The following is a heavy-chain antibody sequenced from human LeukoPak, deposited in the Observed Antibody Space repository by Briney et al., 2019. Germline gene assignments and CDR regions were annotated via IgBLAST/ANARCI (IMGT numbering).Heavy chain of an antibody. D-gene: IGHD4-17*01. V-gene: IGHV4-39*07. J-gene: IGHJ4*02. CDR3: AKEDGDYVDY. CDR2: IYYSGST. CDR1: GGSISSSSYY. Sequence: SETLSLTCTVSGGSISSSSYYWGWIRQPPGKGLEWIGSIYYSGSTYYNPSLKSRVTISVDTSKNQFSLRLSSVTAADTAVHYCAKEDGDYVDYWGQGTLVTVSS.